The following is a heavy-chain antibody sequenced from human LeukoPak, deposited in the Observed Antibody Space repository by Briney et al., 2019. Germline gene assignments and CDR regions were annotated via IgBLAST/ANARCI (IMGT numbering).Heavy chain of an antibody. CDR3: ARLPRYCSSTSCYKHYYYYYGMDV. J-gene: IGHJ6*02. V-gene: IGHV5-51*01. D-gene: IGHD2-2*02. CDR1: GSRFTSYW. Sequence: GASLKISCKGSGSRFTSYWIGWVRQMPGKGLEWMGIIYPGDSDTRYSPSFQGQVTISADKSISTAYLQWSSLKASDTAMYYCARLPRYCSSTSCYKHYYYYYGMDVWGQGTTVTVSS. CDR2: IYPGDSDT.